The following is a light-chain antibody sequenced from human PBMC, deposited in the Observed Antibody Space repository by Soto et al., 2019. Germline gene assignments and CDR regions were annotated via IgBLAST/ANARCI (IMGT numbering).Light chain of an antibody. CDR2: DVS. CDR1: SSDVGGYNY. Sequence: QSVLTQPRSVSGSPGQSVTISYTGTSSDVGGYNYVSWYQQHPGKAPKLMIYDVSKRPSGVPDRFSGSKSGNTASLTISGLQAEDEGDYYCCSYAGNYTYVFGTGTKVTVL. CDR3: CSYAGNYTYV. V-gene: IGLV2-11*01. J-gene: IGLJ1*01.